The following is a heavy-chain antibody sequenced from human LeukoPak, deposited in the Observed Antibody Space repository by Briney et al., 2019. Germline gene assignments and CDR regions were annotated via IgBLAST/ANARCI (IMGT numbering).Heavy chain of an antibody. CDR3: GRHQHSGSYGAFDI. CDR2: IHPGDSDT. V-gene: IGHV5-51*01. J-gene: IGHJ3*02. D-gene: IGHD1-26*01. Sequence: GESLWISCQGSGYTFTAYWIGWVRQMPGKGLEWVGIIHPGDSDTRYSPSFQGQVTISADKSITTAYLQWSSLKASDTAMYYCGRHQHSGSYGAFDIWGQGTMVTVSS. CDR1: GYTFTAYW.